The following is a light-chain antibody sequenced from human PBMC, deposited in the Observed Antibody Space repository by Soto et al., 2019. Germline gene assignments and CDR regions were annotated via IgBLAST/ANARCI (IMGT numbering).Light chain of an antibody. J-gene: IGKJ4*01. CDR1: QSISNF. Sequence: DIQMTQPPSSLSASVGDRVTISCRASQSISNFLLWYQQKPGEAPKVLIYSASSLQSGAPSRFSGSGSGTDFTFTISSLQPEDVATYYCQQSYDSPLTFGGGTKVEIK. CDR2: SAS. V-gene: IGKV1-39*01. CDR3: QQSYDSPLT.